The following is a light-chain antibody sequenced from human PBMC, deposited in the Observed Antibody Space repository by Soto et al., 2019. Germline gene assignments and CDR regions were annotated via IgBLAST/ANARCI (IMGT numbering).Light chain of an antibody. CDR2: EVS. Sequence: QSVLNQPASVSGSPGQSITISCTGTSSDVGGYNYVSWYQQHPGKAPKLMIYEVSNRPSGVSNRFSGSKSGNTASLTISGLQDEDEADYYCSSYTSSSTLVFGGGTKLTVL. CDR1: SSDVGGYNY. V-gene: IGLV2-14*01. J-gene: IGLJ3*02. CDR3: SSYTSSSTLV.